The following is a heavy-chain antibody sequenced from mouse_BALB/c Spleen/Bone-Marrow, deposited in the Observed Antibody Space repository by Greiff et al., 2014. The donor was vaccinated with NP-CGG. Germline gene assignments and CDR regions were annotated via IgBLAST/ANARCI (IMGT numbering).Heavy chain of an antibody. CDR1: GYTFTSYW. CDR3: ARGRDYDVFSY. CDR2: IDPYDSET. Sequence: QVQLKESGAELVRPGASVKLSCKASGYTFTSYWMNWVKQRPEQGLEWIGKIDPYDSETHYNQKFKDKAILTVDKSSSTAYMQLSSLTSEDSAVYYCARGRDYDVFSYWGQGTLVTVSA. D-gene: IGHD2-4*01. J-gene: IGHJ3*01. V-gene: IGHV1-52*01.